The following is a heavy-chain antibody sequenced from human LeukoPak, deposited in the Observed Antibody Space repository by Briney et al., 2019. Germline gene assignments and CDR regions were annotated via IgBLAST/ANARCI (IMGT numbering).Heavy chain of an antibody. J-gene: IGHJ3*02. D-gene: IGHD5-24*01. CDR1: GFNFNTYS. V-gene: IGHV3-21*04. CDR3: GRELERWLQWGVFDI. CDR2: ISRASESI. Sequence: GGSLRLSCEASGFNFNTYSMAWVRQAPGKGLEWVSIISRASESIFYADSVKGRFTISRDNAKNSLYLQMNSLRAEDTALYHCGRELERWLQWGVFDIGAKGKMATV.